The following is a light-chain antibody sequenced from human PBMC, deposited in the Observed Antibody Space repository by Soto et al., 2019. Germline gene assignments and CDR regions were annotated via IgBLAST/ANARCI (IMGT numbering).Light chain of an antibody. V-gene: IGKV3-11*01. J-gene: IGKJ4*01. CDR1: QSISDY. CDR3: QQRSDWPSA. CDR2: DAS. Sequence: DTVLTQSPDTLSLSPGERATLSCKASQSISDYLAWCQQKPGQAPRLLIYDASNRATGIPARFSGSGSGTDFTLTISSLEPEDFAVYYCQQRSDWPSAFGGGTKVDIK.